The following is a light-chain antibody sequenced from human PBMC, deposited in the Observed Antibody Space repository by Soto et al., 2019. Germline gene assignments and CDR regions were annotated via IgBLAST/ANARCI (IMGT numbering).Light chain of an antibody. CDR2: AAS. J-gene: IGKJ1*01. V-gene: IGKV1-27*01. CDR1: QGISTY. Sequence: DIQMTQSPSSLSASVGDRVTITCRASQGISTYLVWYQQKPGTDPKLLIFAASTLQSGVPSRFSGSGSGTDFTLTISSLQPKDVATYYCQNYNGAPWTFGQGTKVEIK. CDR3: QNYNGAPWT.